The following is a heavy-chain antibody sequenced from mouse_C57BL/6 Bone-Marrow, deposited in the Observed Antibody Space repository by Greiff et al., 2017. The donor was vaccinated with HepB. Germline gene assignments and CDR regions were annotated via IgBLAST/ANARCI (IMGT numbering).Heavy chain of an antibody. CDR1: GYTFTSYW. CDR3: ARKGGLRRWRYFDV. Sequence: VKLMESGAELAKPGASVKLSCKASGYTFTSYWMHWVKQRPGQGLEWIGYINPSSGYTKYNQKFKDKATFTADKSSSTAYMQLSSLTYEDSAVYYCARKGGLRRWRYFDVWGTGTTVTVSS. V-gene: IGHV1-7*01. J-gene: IGHJ1*03. D-gene: IGHD2-2*01. CDR2: INPSSGYT.